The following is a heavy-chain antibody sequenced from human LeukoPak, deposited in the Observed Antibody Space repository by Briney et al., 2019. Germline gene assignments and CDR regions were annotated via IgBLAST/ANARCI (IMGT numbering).Heavy chain of an antibody. D-gene: IGHD3-22*01. V-gene: IGHV4-59*01. CDR1: GGSISGYY. CDR3: VREGYDSSGYFLDY. Sequence: SETLSLTCTVSGGSISGYYWSWIRQSPGRGLEWMRYIHYSGSTDYNPSLKSRVTMSVDTSKNQCSLKLSSVTAADAAVYYCVREGYDSSGYFLDYWGQGTLVTVSS. J-gene: IGHJ4*02. CDR2: IHYSGST.